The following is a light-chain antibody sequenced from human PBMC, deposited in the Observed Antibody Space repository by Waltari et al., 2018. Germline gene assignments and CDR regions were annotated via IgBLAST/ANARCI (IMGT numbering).Light chain of an antibody. V-gene: IGLV7-46*01. CDR1: TGAVTSVHY. J-gene: IGLJ3*02. CDR2: DTK. Sequence: QAVVTQEPSLTVSPGGTVTPPCGSSTGAVTSVHYPYWFQQKPVQVPRTLIYDTKQKHSWTPARFVCSLLGDKAALTLSGAQPEDEDEYYCLLAYGSLRVFGGGTKLAVL. CDR3: LLAYGSLRV.